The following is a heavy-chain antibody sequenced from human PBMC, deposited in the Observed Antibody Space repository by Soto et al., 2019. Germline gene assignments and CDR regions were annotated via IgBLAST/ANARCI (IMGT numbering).Heavy chain of an antibody. V-gene: IGHV2-5*02. CDR1: GFSLSTSGVG. J-gene: IGHJ3*02. CDR3: AHRLGLAGSSTSCYKKGGAFDI. Sequence: QITLKESGPTVVKPTQTLTLTCTFSGFSLSTSGVGVGWIRQPPGKALEWLALIYWDDDKRDSPSLKSRLTITKHTSKNQVGLTMTNMDPVDTATYYCAHRLGLAGSSTSCYKKGGAFDIWGKGTMVTVSS. CDR2: IYWDDDK. D-gene: IGHD2-2*02.